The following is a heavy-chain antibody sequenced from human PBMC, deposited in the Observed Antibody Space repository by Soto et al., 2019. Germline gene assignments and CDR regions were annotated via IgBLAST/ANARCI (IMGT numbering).Heavy chain of an antibody. CDR1: GFTFSSYW. D-gene: IGHD5-18*01. CDR3: ARELVDTAMEYYYYYYGMDV. V-gene: IGHV3-7*01. CDR2: IKQDGSEK. J-gene: IGHJ6*02. Sequence: GGSLRLSCAASGFTFSSYWMSWVRQAPGKGLEWVANIKQDGSEKYYVDSVKGRFTISRDNAKNSLYLQMNSLRAEDTAVYYCARELVDTAMEYYYYYYGMDVWGQGTTGTVS.